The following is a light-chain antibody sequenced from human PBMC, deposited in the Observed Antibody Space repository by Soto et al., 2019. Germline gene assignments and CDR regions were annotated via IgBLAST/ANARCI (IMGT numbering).Light chain of an antibody. Sequence: EIVLTRSPGTLSLSPGERATLSCRAIQSFGASYLAWYQQKPGQAPRLLINGASSRATGIPDRFSGSGSGTDFTLTISRLEPEHFAAYYCQQYGSSSWTFGQGTKVDIK. CDR3: QQYGSSSWT. CDR1: QSFGASY. V-gene: IGKV3-20*01. J-gene: IGKJ1*01. CDR2: GAS.